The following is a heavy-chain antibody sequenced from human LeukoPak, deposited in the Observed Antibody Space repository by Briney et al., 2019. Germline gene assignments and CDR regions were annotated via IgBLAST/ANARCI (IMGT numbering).Heavy chain of an antibody. V-gene: IGHV4-61*01. J-gene: IGHJ3*02. CDR2: IYYSGST. CDR3: ARLWELLDAFDI. CDR1: GGSISSGSYY. D-gene: IGHD1-26*01. Sequence: PSETLSLTCTVSGGSISSGSYYWSWIRQPPGKGLEWIVYIYYSGSTNYNPSLKSRVTISVDTSKNQFSLKLSSVTAADTAVYYCARLWELLDAFDIWGQGTMVTVSS.